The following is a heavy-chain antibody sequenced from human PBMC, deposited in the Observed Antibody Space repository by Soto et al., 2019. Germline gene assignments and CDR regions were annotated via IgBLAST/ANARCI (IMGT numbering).Heavy chain of an antibody. CDR2: INSGGSST. CDR1: GFIFSSYW. D-gene: IGHD7-27*01. V-gene: IGHV3-74*01. CDR3: ARDTGDTLFDP. J-gene: IGHJ5*02. Sequence: EVQLVESGGGLVQPGGSLRLSCAASGFIFSSYWMHWVRQAPGKGLVWVSRINSGGSSTDYADSVKGRFTISRDNARNTLYLQMNSLRAEDTAVYYCARDTGDTLFDPWGQGTLVTVSS.